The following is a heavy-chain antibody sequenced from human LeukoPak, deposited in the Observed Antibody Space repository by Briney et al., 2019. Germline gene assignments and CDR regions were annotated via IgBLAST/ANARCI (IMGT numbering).Heavy chain of an antibody. J-gene: IGHJ6*03. Sequence: ASVKVSCKASGGTFSSYAISWVRQAPGQGLEWMGRIIPIFGTANYAQKFQGRVTITTDESTSTAYMELSSLRSEDTAVYYCARGADYYYYYMDVWGKGTTVTVSS. CDR1: GGTFSSYA. CDR3: ARGADYYYYYMDV. CDR2: IIPIFGTA. V-gene: IGHV1-69*05.